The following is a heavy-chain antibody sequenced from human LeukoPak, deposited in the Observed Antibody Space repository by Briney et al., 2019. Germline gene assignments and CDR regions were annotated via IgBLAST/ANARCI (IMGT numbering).Heavy chain of an antibody. Sequence: PSETLSLTCTVSGDSISNYYWSWIRQPPGKGLEWIGYIYYSGSTNYSPSLKSRVTMSVDTSKKQFSLRLSSVTAADTAVYYCARGTAVAGTWGQGALVTVSS. CDR1: GDSISNYY. D-gene: IGHD6-19*01. CDR3: ARGTAVAGT. CDR2: IYYSGST. V-gene: IGHV4-59*01. J-gene: IGHJ5*02.